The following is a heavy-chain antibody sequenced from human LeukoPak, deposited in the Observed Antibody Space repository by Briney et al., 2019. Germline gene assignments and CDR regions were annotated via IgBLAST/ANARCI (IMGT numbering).Heavy chain of an antibody. J-gene: IGHJ4*02. D-gene: IGHD3-9*01. V-gene: IGHV3-23*01. CDR1: GFTFNIYA. CDR3: AKVANRGDILTGYFALDY. CDR2: ISGISDTT. Sequence: PGGSLRLSCAASGFTFNIYAMSWVRHAPGKGLEGVSGISGISDTTYYADSVKGRFTISRDNSKNTLYLQMNSLRAEDTAVYYCAKVANRGDILTGYFALDYWGQGTLVTVSS.